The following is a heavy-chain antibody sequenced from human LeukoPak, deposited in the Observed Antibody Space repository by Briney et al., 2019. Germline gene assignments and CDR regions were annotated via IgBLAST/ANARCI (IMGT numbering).Heavy chain of an antibody. CDR1: GFTFSSYS. J-gene: IGHJ5*02. CDR3: ARSPTAINGYFDP. CDR2: ISSSSSYI. Sequence: TGGSLRLSCAASGFTFSSYSMNWVRQAPGKGLEWVSSISSSSSYIYYADSVKGRFTISRDNSKNTLYLQMNSLRADDTAVYYCARSPTAINGYFDPWGQGTLVTVSS. D-gene: IGHD2-2*01. V-gene: IGHV3-21*04.